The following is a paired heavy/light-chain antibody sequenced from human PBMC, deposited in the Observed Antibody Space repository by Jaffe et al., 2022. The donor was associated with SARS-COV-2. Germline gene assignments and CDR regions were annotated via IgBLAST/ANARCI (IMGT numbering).Heavy chain of an antibody. J-gene: IGHJ4*02. CDR3: ARGQGRNYDFWSGYYTLIPDLDY. V-gene: IGHV3-48*02. CDR1: GFTFSSYS. Sequence: EVQLVESGGGLVQPGGSLRLSCAASGFTFSSYSMNWVRQAPGKGLEWVSYISSSSSTIYYADSVKGRFTISRDNAKNSLYLQMNSLRDEDTAVYYCARGQGRNYDFWSGYYTLIPDLDYWGQGTLVTVSS. D-gene: IGHD3-3*01. CDR2: ISSSSSTI.
Light chain of an antibody. V-gene: IGLV1-44*01. Sequence: QSVLTQPPSASGTPGQRVTISCSGSSSNIGSNTVNWYQQLPGTAPKLLIYSNNQRPSGVPDRFSGSKSGTSASLAISGLQSEDEADYYCAAWDDSLNGSWVFGGGTKLTVL. CDR1: SSNIGSNT. CDR3: AAWDDSLNGSWV. CDR2: SNN. J-gene: IGLJ3*02.